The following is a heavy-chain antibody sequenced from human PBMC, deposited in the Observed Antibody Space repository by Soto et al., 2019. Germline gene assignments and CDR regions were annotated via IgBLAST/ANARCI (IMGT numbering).Heavy chain of an antibody. V-gene: IGHV4-34*01. Sequence: SETLSLTCAVYGGSFSGYDWTWIRQPPGTGLEWIGEINHSGSSNYNPSLKSRVTISVDTSKNQFSLKLTSVTAADTAVYYCARGGVDYYDSSGYYFSPYYFDYWGQGTLVTVSS. J-gene: IGHJ4*02. D-gene: IGHD3-22*01. CDR1: GGSFSGYD. CDR2: INHSGSS. CDR3: ARGGVDYYDSSGYYFSPYYFDY.